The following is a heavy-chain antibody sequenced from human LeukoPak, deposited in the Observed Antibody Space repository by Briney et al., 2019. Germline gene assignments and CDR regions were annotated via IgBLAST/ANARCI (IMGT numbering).Heavy chain of an antibody. CDR1: GYTFISYG. V-gene: IGHV1-18*01. Sequence: ASVKVSCKASGYTFISYGIGWVRQAPGQGLEWMGWISTYGGYTSYAQQFQDRVTMTKDTYTSTAYMELRSLRSDDTAVYYCVRDGPGAVAGPYSWGQGTMVTVSS. CDR3: VRDGPGAVAGPYS. CDR2: ISTYGGYT. J-gene: IGHJ3*01. D-gene: IGHD6-19*01.